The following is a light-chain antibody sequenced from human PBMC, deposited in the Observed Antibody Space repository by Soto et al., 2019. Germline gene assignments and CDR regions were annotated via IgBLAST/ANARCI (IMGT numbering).Light chain of an antibody. V-gene: IGLV2-14*01. Sequence: QSVLTQPASVSGSPGQSITISCTGTSSDVGGYNFVSWYQQHPGKAPKLMIYEVSNRPSGVSYRFSGSKSGNTPSLTISGLQAEDEADYYCSSYTSSVTLVFGGGTKLTVL. CDR2: EVS. J-gene: IGLJ2*01. CDR3: SSYTSSVTLV. CDR1: SSDVGGYNF.